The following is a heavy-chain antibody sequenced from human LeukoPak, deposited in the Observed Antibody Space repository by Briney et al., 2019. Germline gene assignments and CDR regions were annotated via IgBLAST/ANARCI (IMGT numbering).Heavy chain of an antibody. V-gene: IGHV3-23*01. D-gene: IGHD3-3*01. CDR2: ISPSGATI. CDR1: GFTFSNYA. Sequence: GGSLRLSCAASGFTFSNYAMSWVRQAPGKRLEWVSVISPSGATIYYADSVKGRFTISRANSWNTLNLQMNGLTAEDTAVYFCAKGSLRYDPYYFGMDVWGQGTTVIVS. J-gene: IGHJ6*02. CDR3: AKGSLRYDPYYFGMDV.